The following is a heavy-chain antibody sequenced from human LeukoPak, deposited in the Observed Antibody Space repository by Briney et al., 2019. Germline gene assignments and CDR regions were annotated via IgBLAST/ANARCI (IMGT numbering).Heavy chain of an antibody. Sequence: GGSLRLSCAASGFTVNNAWMSWVRQAPGKGLEWVANIKQDGSEKYYVDSVKGRFTISRDNAKNSLYLQMNSLRAEDTAVYYCARDRYCGGDCYFWHFQHWGQGTLVTVSS. CDR1: GFTVNNAW. J-gene: IGHJ1*01. CDR3: ARDRYCGGDCYFWHFQH. CDR2: IKQDGSEK. D-gene: IGHD2-21*02. V-gene: IGHV3-7*01.